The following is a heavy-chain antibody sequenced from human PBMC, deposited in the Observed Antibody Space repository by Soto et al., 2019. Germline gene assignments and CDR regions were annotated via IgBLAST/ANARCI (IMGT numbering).Heavy chain of an antibody. V-gene: IGHV3-23*01. J-gene: IGHJ4*02. D-gene: IGHD6-19*01. Sequence: GGSLRLSCTASGFTFSSYAMNWVRQAPGRGLEWVSVISGSGGSTYFADSVKGRFTISRDNSKNTLYLQMNSLRAEDTAVYYCASRTSGWYFDYWGQGTLVTVSS. CDR2: ISGSGGST. CDR1: GFTFSSYA. CDR3: ASRTSGWYFDY.